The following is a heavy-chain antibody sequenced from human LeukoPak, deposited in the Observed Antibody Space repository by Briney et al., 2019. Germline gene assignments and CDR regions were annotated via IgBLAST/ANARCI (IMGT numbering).Heavy chain of an antibody. CDR1: GFTFSSYS. Sequence: GGALRLSCAASGFTFSSYSMNWVRQARGKGLEWVSSISSSSSYIYYADSVKGRFTVSRDNANNSMYLQMNSLRAEDTAVYYCARESYDAFDIWGQGTMVTVSS. CDR2: ISSSSSYI. V-gene: IGHV3-21*01. J-gene: IGHJ3*02. CDR3: ARESYDAFDI.